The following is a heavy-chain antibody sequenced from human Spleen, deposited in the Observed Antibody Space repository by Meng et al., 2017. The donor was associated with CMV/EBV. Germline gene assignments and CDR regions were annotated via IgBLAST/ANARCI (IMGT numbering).Heavy chain of an antibody. CDR2: INHSGST. V-gene: IGHV4-34*01. Sequence: QLPAWGAGLLAPPETLSPPGAVYGGSFSGYYWSWIRQPPGKGLEWIGEINHSGSTNYRPSLKSRVTISVDTSKNQFSLKLSSVTAADTAVYYCARGLVSYTMIVPTRYFDYWGQGTLVTVSS. J-gene: IGHJ4*02. CDR1: GGSFSGYY. D-gene: IGHD3-22*01. CDR3: ARGLVSYTMIVPTRYFDY.